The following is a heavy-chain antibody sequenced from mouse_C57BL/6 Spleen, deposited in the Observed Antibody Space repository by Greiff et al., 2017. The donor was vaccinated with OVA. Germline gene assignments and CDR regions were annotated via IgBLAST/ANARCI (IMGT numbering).Heavy chain of an antibody. J-gene: IGHJ3*01. Sequence: EVKLVESGPELVKPGASVKMSRKASGYTFTDYNMHWVKQSHGKSLEWIGYINPNNGGTSYNQKFKGKATLTVNKSSSTAYMELRSLTSEDSAVYYCARPIYYGNYGFAYWGQGTLVTVSA. V-gene: IGHV1-22*01. CDR2: INPNNGGT. D-gene: IGHD2-1*01. CDR3: ARPIYYGNYGFAY. CDR1: GYTFTDYN.